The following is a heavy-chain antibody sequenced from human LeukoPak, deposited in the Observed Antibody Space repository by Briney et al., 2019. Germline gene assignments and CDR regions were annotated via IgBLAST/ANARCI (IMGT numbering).Heavy chain of an antibody. CDR2: IYYSGST. V-gene: IGHV4-59*01. CDR3: TRGYSYGQYYYYYTDV. D-gene: IGHD5-18*01. J-gene: IGHJ6*03. CDR1: GGSISSYY. Sequence: SETLSLTCTVSGGSISSYYWSWIRQPPGKGLEWIGYIYYSGSTNYNPSLKSRVTISVDTSKNQFSLKLSSVTAADTAVYYCTRGYSYGQYYYYYTDVWGKGTTVTVSS.